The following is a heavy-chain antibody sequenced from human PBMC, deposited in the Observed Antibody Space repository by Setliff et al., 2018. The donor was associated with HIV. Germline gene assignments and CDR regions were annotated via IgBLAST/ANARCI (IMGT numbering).Heavy chain of an antibody. J-gene: IGHJ4*02. CDR1: GYTFSTYG. CDR2: MNPNSGNT. CDR3: ARGGGLKPFGYQLDY. D-gene: IGHD2-2*01. Sequence: GASVKVSCKASGYTFSTYGINWIRQAPGQGLEWMGWMNPNSGNTGYAQKSQGRVTITRDTSASTAYMELTSLRSDDTAVYYCARGGGLKPFGYQLDYWGQGTLVTVSS. V-gene: IGHV1-8*03.